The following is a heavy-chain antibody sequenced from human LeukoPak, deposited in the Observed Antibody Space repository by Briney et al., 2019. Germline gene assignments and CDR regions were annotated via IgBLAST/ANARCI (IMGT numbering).Heavy chain of an antibody. Sequence: PSETLSLTCSVSGASISGGTYYWGWIRQPPGKGLEWIGSIYYTGSTYDNPSLKSRVTISVDTSKNQFSLKLSSVTAADTAVYYCARSGHDYGDYANALDVWGQGTTVTVSS. J-gene: IGHJ6*02. CDR2: IYYTGST. D-gene: IGHD4-17*01. CDR1: GASISGGTYY. CDR3: ARSGHDYGDYANALDV. V-gene: IGHV4-39*01.